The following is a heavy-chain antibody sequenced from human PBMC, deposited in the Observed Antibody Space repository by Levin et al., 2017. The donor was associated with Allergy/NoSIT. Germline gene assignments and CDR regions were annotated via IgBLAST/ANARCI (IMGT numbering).Heavy chain of an antibody. D-gene: IGHD6-6*01. J-gene: IGHJ6*03. Sequence: SCAASGFTFSDYYMSWIRQAPGKGLEWVSYISSSGSTIYYADSVKGRFTISRDNAKNSLYLQMNSLRAEDTAVYYCARDPYSSSFLYYYYYYMDVWGKGTTVTVSS. CDR2: ISSSGSTI. CDR3: ARDPYSSSFLYYYYYYMDV. CDR1: GFTFSDYY. V-gene: IGHV3-11*01.